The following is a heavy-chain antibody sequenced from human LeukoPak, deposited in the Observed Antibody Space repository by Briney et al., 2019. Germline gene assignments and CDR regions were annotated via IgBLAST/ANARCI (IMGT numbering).Heavy chain of an antibody. Sequence: PSETLSLTCTVSGGSISSSSYYWGWIRQPPGKGLEWIGSIYYSGNTYYNPSLKSRVTISVDTSKNQFSLKLRSVTAADTAVYYCARHTHYFDTSGYRLDYWGQGTLVTVSS. D-gene: IGHD3-22*01. CDR1: GGSISSSSYY. V-gene: IGHV4-39*01. J-gene: IGHJ4*02. CDR3: ARHTHYFDTSGYRLDY. CDR2: IYYSGNT.